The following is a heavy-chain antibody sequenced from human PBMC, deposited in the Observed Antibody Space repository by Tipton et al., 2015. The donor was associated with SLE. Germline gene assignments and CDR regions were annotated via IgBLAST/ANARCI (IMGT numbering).Heavy chain of an antibody. CDR1: GFTFSSYW. CDR2: IKEDGSDK. CDR3: ARDGGSLEDYMDV. J-gene: IGHJ6*03. Sequence: GSLRLSCAASGFTFSSYWMSWVRQTPGKGLEWVANIKEDGSDKYYVDSVKGRFTISRDNAKNSLWLQMNSLSAEDTAIYYCARDGGSLEDYMDVWGKGTTVTVSS. D-gene: IGHD1-26*01. V-gene: IGHV3-7*01.